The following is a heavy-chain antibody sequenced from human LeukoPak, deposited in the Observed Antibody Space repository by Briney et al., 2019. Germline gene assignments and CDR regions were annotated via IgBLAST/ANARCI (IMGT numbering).Heavy chain of an antibody. V-gene: IGHV3-30*02. J-gene: IGHJ4*02. CDR3: AKVGYYHDSSGYYLDYFDY. Sequence: GGSLRLSCAASGFTFSSYGMHWVRQAPGKGLEWVAFIRYDGSNKYYADSVKGRFTISRDIAKTSLYLQMNSLRAEDTAVYYCAKVGYYHDSSGYYLDYFDYWGQGTLVTVSS. CDR1: GFTFSSYG. D-gene: IGHD3-22*01. CDR2: IRYDGSNK.